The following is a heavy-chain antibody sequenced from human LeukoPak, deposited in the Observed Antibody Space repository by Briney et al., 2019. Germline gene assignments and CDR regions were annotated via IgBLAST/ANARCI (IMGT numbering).Heavy chain of an antibody. J-gene: IGHJ4*02. CDR2: IYYSGST. Sequence: SETLSLTCTVSGGSISSYYWSWIRQPPGKGLEWIGYIYYSGSTNYNPSLKSQVTISVDTSKNQFSLKLSSVTAADTAVYYCARVYSSSWYDYWGQGTLVTVSS. CDR1: GGSISSYY. D-gene: IGHD6-13*01. CDR3: ARVYSSSWYDY. V-gene: IGHV4-59*01.